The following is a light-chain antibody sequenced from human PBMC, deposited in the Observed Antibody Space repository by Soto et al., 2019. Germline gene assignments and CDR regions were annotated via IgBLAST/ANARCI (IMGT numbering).Light chain of an antibody. CDR3: QQYGSSRK. CDR1: QSVSSN. Sequence: EIVMTQSPATLSVSPGERATLSCGASQSVSSNLAWYQQKPGQAPRLLIYGASTRATGIPARFSGSGSGTDFTLTITRLEPEDFAIYYCQQYGSSRKFGQGTKVDIK. CDR2: GAS. J-gene: IGKJ1*01. V-gene: IGKV3-15*01.